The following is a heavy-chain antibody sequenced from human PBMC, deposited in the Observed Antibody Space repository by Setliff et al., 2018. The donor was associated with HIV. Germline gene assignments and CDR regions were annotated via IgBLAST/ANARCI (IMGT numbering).Heavy chain of an antibody. Sequence: GASVKVSCKTSGYTFTDYFMHWVRQAPGQGLEWMGWIHPNSGGTVYAQKFQGRVTMTRDTSIGTAYMALSRLRSDDTAVYYCARQFSNSLGYWGQGALVTVSS. D-gene: IGHD2-8*01. CDR3: ARQFSNSLGY. CDR2: IHPNSGGT. J-gene: IGHJ4*02. CDR1: GYTFTDYF. V-gene: IGHV1-2*02.